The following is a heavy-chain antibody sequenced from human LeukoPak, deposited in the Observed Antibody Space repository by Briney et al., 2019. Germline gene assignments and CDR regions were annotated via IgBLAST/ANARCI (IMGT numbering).Heavy chain of an antibody. CDR1: GYNFTSYW. D-gene: IGHD3-22*01. CDR2: IYPGDSDT. J-gene: IGHJ4*02. V-gene: IGHV5-51*01. Sequence: GESLKISCKGSGYNFTSYWIGWVRQMPGKGLEWMGIIYPGDSDTRYSPSFQGQVTISADKSISTAYLQWSSLKASDTAMYYCARVREYYYDSSGYAIPPVYDYWGQGTLVTASS. CDR3: ARVREYYYDSSGYAIPPVYDY.